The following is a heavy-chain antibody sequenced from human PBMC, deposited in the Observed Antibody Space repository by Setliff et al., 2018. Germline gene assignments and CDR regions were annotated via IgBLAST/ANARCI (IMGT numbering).Heavy chain of an antibody. Sequence: ASVKVSCKASGYTFTSHYMHWVRQAPGLGLEWMGTINPSSGRTSYAQKFQGRVTMTRDTSTSTVYMDMSSLRSEDTAVYYCARVIEMPGRHNWFDPWGHGTLVTVSS. CDR3: ARVIEMPGRHNWFDP. V-gene: IGHV1-46*01. D-gene: IGHD1-26*01. J-gene: IGHJ5*02. CDR1: GYTFTSHY. CDR2: INPSSGRT.